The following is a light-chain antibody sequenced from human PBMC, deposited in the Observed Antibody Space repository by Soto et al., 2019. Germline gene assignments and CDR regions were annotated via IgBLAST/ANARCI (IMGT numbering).Light chain of an antibody. CDR1: QSVSNY. Sequence: EIVLTQSPATLSLSPGERATLSCRASQSVSNYLAWYQQQPGQAPRLLIYDASYTATGIPARFSGSGAGTDFTLTISSLEPEDFAVYYCQQRSNWPPLTFGGGTKVEIK. V-gene: IGKV3-11*01. CDR2: DAS. J-gene: IGKJ4*01. CDR3: QQRSNWPPLT.